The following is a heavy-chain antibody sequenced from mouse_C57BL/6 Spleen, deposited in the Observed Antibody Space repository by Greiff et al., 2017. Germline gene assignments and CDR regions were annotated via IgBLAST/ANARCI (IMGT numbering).Heavy chain of an antibody. CDR1: GYTFTSYW. V-gene: IGHV1-72*01. D-gene: IGHD2-3*01. Sequence: QVQLQQPGAELVKPGASVKLSCKASGYTFTSYWMHWVKQRPGRGLEWIGRFDPNSGGTKYNEKFKSKATLTVDKPSSTAYMQLSSLTSEDSAVYYCAREEYDGQTLPFDYWGQGTTLTVSS. J-gene: IGHJ2*01. CDR3: AREEYDGQTLPFDY. CDR2: FDPNSGGT.